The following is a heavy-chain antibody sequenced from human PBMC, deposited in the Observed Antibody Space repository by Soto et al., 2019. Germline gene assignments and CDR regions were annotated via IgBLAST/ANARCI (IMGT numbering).Heavy chain of an antibody. D-gene: IGHD6-13*01. CDR2: IYYSGST. CDR1: GGSISSYY. V-gene: IGHV4-59*01. J-gene: IGHJ5*01. Sequence: SETLSLTCTVSGGSISSYYWSWIRQPPGKGLEWIGYIYYSGSTNYNPSLKSRVTISVDTSKNQFSLKLSSVTAADTAVYYCAIEIAAAEKGQWFDSWGQGTLVTVSS. CDR3: AIEIAAAEKGQWFDS.